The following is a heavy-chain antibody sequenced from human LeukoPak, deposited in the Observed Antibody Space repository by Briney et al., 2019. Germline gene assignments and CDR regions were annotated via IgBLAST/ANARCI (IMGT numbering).Heavy chain of an antibody. CDR3: ARGFGSSGNWFDP. Sequence: ASVKVSCKASGYSFTGYYMHWVRRAPGQGLEWMGRINPKNGGTDYAQKFQGRVTMTRDTSITTAYMELSGLRSDDTAVYYCARGFGSSGNWFDPWGQGTLVTVSS. CDR1: GYSFTGYY. J-gene: IGHJ5*02. V-gene: IGHV1-2*06. D-gene: IGHD6-19*01. CDR2: INPKNGGT.